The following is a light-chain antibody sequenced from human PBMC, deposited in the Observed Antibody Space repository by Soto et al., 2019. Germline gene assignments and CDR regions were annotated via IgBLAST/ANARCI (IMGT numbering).Light chain of an antibody. V-gene: IGLV2-8*01. CDR1: SSDVGGYNY. Sequence: QSALTQPPSAAGSPRQSVTISCIGTSSDVGGYNYVSWYQQHPGNAPKLMIYEVSKRPSGVPDRFSGSKSGNTASLTVSGLQSEDEADYYGSSYAASNNFGVCGGGNQLTVL. J-gene: IGLJ2*01. CDR3: SSYAASNNFGV. CDR2: EVS.